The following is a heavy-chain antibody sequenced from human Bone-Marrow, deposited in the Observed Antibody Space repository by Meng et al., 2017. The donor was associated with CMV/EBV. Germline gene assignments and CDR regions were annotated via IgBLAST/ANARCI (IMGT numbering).Heavy chain of an antibody. CDR1: GYSFTSYW. D-gene: IGHD1/OR15-1a*01. J-gene: IGHJ6*02. Sequence: GGSLRLSCKGSGYSFTSYWIGWVRQMPGKGLEWMGIIYPGDSDTRYSPSFQSQVTISADKSISTAYLQWSSMKASDTAMYYCSRPLLTNTVSCGLDCWVQWNTVTVAS. V-gene: IGHV5-51*01. CDR3: SRPLLTNTVSCGLDC. CDR2: IYPGDSDT.